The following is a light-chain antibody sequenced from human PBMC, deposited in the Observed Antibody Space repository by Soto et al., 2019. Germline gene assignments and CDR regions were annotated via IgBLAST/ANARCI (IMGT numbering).Light chain of an antibody. V-gene: IGLV1-44*01. Sequence: QLVLTQPPSASGTPGQRVTISCSGSSSNIGSNPVNWYQQLPGTAPKLVIYSNDQRPSGVPDRFSGSKSGASASLAISGLQSEDEGDYHCAAWDDSLSGLVFGGGTQLTVL. CDR1: SSNIGSNP. J-gene: IGLJ2*01. CDR3: AAWDDSLSGLV. CDR2: SND.